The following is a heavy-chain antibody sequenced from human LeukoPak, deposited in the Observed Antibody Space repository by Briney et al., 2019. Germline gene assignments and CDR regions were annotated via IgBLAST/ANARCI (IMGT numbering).Heavy chain of an antibody. J-gene: IGHJ4*01. D-gene: IGHD4-11*01. Sequence: GGSLRLSCAASGFMFSHYGMHWVRQAPGKGLEWVAVICSDGSNRFYGGSVKGRFTISRDNSQNTVFLQMNSLRAEDTAMYYCVRDAQRGFDYSNSLKYWGHGTLVTVSS. CDR1: GFMFSHYG. CDR2: ICSDGSNR. V-gene: IGHV3-33*01. CDR3: VRDAQRGFDYSNSLKY.